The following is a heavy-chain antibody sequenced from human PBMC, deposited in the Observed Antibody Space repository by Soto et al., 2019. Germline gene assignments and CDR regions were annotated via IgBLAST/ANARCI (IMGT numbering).Heavy chain of an antibody. D-gene: IGHD3-3*01. CDR2: ISSSGSTI. CDR1: GFTFSDYY. J-gene: IGHJ4*02. Sequence: QVQLVESGGGLVQPGGSLRLSCAASGFTFSDYYMSWIRQAPGKGLEWVSYISSSGSTIYYADSVKGRCTISRDNAKHSLYLQMNSLRAEDTAVYYCARANDFWSGYPRITFDYWGQGTLVTVSS. CDR3: ARANDFWSGYPRITFDY. V-gene: IGHV3-11*01.